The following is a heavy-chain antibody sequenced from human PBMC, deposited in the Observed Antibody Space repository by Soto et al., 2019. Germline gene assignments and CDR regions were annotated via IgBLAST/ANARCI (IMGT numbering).Heavy chain of an antibody. J-gene: IGHJ4*02. CDR2: ISSSSSTI. CDR1: GXTLSSYN. Sequence: GSLRLSCAASGXTLSSYNMNWVRQAPGKGLELVSYISSSSSTIYYADSVKGRFTISRDNAKNSLYLQMNSMREEDTAVYYCARDLSSTAAQTRDYWGQGTLGTVSS. CDR3: ARDLSSTAAQTRDY. D-gene: IGHD6-13*01. V-gene: IGHV3-48*02.